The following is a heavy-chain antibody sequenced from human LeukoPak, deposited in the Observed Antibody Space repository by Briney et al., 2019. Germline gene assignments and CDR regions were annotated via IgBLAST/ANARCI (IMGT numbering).Heavy chain of an antibody. V-gene: IGHV3-64*02. CDR3: ARVSTFHFDSSLDY. J-gene: IGHJ4*02. CDR1: GFTFSAYP. Sequence: GGSLRLSCAASGFTFSAYPMHWVRQAPGKGLEYVSGISADGDFTYYGDSVKGRFTISRANSKSTLYLQMGGLGAEDMAVYYCARVSTFHFDSSLDYWGQGALVTVSS. D-gene: IGHD3-22*01. CDR2: ISADGDFT.